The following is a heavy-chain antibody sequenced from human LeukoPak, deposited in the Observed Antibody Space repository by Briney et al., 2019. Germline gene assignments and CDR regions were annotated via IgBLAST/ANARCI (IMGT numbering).Heavy chain of an antibody. CDR2: IWYDGSNK. CDR3: ARDMAAVASSNWFDP. V-gene: IGHV3-33*01. CDR1: GFTFSSYG. Sequence: PGRSLRLSCAASGFTFSSYGVHWVRQAPGKGLEWVAVIWYDGSNKYYADSVKGRFTISRGNSKNTLYLQMNSLRAEDTAVYYCARDMAAVASSNWFDPWGQGTLVTVSS. J-gene: IGHJ5*02. D-gene: IGHD6-19*01.